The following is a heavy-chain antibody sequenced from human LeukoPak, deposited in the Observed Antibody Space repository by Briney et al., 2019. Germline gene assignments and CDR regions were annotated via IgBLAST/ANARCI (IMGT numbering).Heavy chain of an antibody. CDR3: ARVGSGSKYNWFDP. D-gene: IGHD1-26*01. J-gene: IGHJ5*02. CDR1: GFTFSSYE. Sequence: GGSLRLSCAASGFTFSSYEMNWVRQAPGKGLEWISYISSSGSTIYYADSVKGRFTISRDNAKNSLYLQMNSLRAEDTAVYYCARVGSGSKYNWFDPWGQGTLVTVSS. CDR2: ISSSGSTI. V-gene: IGHV3-48*03.